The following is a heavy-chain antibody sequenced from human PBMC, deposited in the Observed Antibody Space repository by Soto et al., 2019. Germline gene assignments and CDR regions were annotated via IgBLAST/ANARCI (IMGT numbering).Heavy chain of an antibody. CDR1: GFSLSNARMG. J-gene: IGHJ5*02. V-gene: IGHV2-26*01. D-gene: IGHD5-12*01. CDR3: ARTHFLGYSGYVLRGGWFDP. Sequence: QVTLKESGPVLVKPTETLTLTCTVSGFSLSNARMGVSWIRQPPGKALEWLAHIFSNDEKSYSTSLKSRLTISKDTSKSQVVLTMTNMDPVDTATYYCARTHFLGYSGYVLRGGWFDPWGQGTLVTVSS. CDR2: IFSNDEK.